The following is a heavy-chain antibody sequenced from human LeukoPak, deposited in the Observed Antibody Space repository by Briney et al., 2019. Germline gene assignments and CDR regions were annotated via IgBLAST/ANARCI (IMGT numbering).Heavy chain of an antibody. Sequence: PGGSLRLSCAASGFTFSNYGVHWVRQAPGKGLEWVANINQDGSQKSCVDSVKGRFSISRDNAKNSLYLQMHSLRAEDTAVYYCARSNREFASGSGDYWGQGTLVTVSS. J-gene: IGHJ4*02. CDR2: INQDGSQK. CDR3: ARSNREFASGSGDY. CDR1: GFTFSNYG. V-gene: IGHV3-7*03. D-gene: IGHD3-10*01.